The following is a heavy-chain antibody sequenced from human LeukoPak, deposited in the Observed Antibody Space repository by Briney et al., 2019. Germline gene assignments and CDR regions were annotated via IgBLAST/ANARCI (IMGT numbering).Heavy chain of an antibody. D-gene: IGHD3-10*01. CDR1: GFTFSRNV. Sequence: GGSLRLSCAASGFTFSRNVMHWVRQAPGKGLEWVATISYDGNNKFYADSVKGRFTISRDNSRNTLYLQMKSLRGEDAAVYSCARGGIPTGPYYYFYYMDVWGKGTAVTVSS. J-gene: IGHJ6*03. CDR3: ARGGIPTGPYYYFYYMDV. V-gene: IGHV3-30*07. CDR2: ISYDGNNK.